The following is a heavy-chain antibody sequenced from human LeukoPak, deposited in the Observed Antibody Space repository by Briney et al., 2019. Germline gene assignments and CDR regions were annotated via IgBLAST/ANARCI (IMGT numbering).Heavy chain of an antibody. Sequence: PETLSLTCPLSGGSISSYYWSWIRQPPGRGLEWIGYTYTTGSTNYNPSIKSTVTISVDTSKNQFSLKLSSVTAADTAVYYCARTSVGGYFDYWGQGTLVTVSS. J-gene: IGHJ4*02. V-gene: IGHV4-4*09. CDR3: ARTSVGGYFDY. D-gene: IGHD2-2*01. CDR2: TYTTGST. CDR1: GGSISSYY.